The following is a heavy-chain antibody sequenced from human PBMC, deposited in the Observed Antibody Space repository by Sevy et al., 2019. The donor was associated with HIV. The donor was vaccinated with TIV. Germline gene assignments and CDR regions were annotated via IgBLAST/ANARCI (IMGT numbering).Heavy chain of an antibody. CDR3: ARIQQVANYYNQYGLDV. CDR1: GGSLSGYY. J-gene: IGHJ6*02. Sequence: SETLSLTCSVSGGSLSGYYWSWIHQSPGNKLEWMGEVHHSGSTNYNPSLKSRVTMSVDTSKNQFFLTLNSVTAADTAVYYCARIQQVANYYNQYGLDVWGQGTTVTVSS. CDR2: VHHSGST. D-gene: IGHD6-13*01. V-gene: IGHV4-34*01.